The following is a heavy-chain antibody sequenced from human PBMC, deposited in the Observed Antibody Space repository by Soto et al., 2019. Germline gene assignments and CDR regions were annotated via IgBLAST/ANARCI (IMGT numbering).Heavy chain of an antibody. CDR2: ISYDGSNK. CDR1: GFTFSSYG. Sequence: GGSLRLSCAAPGFTFSSYGMHWVRQAPGKGLEWVAVISYDGSNKYYADSVKGRFTISRDNSKNTLYLQMNSLRAEDTAVYYCAKDQAPLQEEFSLWFGGTNWFDPWGQGTLVTVSS. V-gene: IGHV3-30*18. D-gene: IGHD3-10*01. J-gene: IGHJ5*02. CDR3: AKDQAPLQEEFSLWFGGTNWFDP.